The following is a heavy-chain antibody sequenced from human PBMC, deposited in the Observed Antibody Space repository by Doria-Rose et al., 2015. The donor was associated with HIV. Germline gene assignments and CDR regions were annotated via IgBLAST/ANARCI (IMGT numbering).Heavy chain of an antibody. Sequence: QVQLQESGPGLVKPSETLSLTCSVSGDSISTYYWNWIRQPPGKGLEWIGYIYYSGSTNYNPSLKSRVTISVDTSKNQSSLKLSSVTAADTAVYYCARGTFYDSSGYYPYFDYWGQGTLVTVSS. V-gene: IGHV4-59*01. CDR2: IYYSGST. CDR1: GDSISTYY. D-gene: IGHD3-22*01. CDR3: ARGTFYDSSGYYPYFDY. J-gene: IGHJ4*02.